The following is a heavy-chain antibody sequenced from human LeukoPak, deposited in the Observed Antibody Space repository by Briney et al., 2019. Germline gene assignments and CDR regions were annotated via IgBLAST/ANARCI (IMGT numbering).Heavy chain of an antibody. J-gene: IGHJ3*02. CDR3: ARHYSSSPNDAFDI. D-gene: IGHD6-6*01. CDR2: IIPIFGTA. Sequence: SVKVSCKASGGTFSSYAISWVRQAPGQGLEWMGGIIPIFGTANYAQKFQGRVTITTDESTSTAYMELSSLRSEDTAVYYCARHYSSSPNDAFDIWGQGTMVTVSS. CDR1: GGTFSSYA. V-gene: IGHV1-69*05.